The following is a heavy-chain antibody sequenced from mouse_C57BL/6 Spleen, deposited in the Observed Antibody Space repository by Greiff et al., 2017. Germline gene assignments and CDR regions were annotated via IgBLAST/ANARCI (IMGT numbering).Heavy chain of an antibody. D-gene: IGHD2-5*01. Sequence: EVKLEESGGDLVKPGGSLKLSCAASGFTFSSYGLSWVRQTPDKRLEWVATISSGDSYTSYPDSVKGRFTISRDNAKNTLYLQMSSLKSEDTAMYYCARQGTYYSKRGAMDYWGQGTSVTVSS. CDR2: ISSGDSYT. J-gene: IGHJ4*01. V-gene: IGHV5-6*01. CDR1: GFTFSSYG. CDR3: ARQGTYYSKRGAMDY.